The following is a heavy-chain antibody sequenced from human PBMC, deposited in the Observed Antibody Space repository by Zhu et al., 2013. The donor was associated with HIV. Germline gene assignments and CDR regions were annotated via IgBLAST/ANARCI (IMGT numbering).Heavy chain of an antibody. Sequence: QVQLQESGPGLVKPSETLSLTCAVSGYSITSGYYWGWIRQPPGKGLECIGYIYHSGSTYYNPSLKSRVTISVDTSKNQFSLKLSSATAADTAVFYCARGRGGEIYWYFDLWGRGTLVTVSS. J-gene: IGHJ2*01. CDR1: GYSITSGYY. V-gene: IGHV4-38-2*01. CDR2: IYHSGST. CDR3: ARGRGGEIYWYFDL. D-gene: IGHD3-10*01.